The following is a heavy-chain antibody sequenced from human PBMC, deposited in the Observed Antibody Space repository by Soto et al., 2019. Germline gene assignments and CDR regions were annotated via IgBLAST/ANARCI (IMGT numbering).Heavy chain of an antibody. J-gene: IGHJ4*02. CDR3: AAVGSGYYAN. Sequence: EVPLVESGGDLVQPGGSLRLSCAASGFTFSTYWMHWVRQAPGKGLLWVSRIKTDGTYATYADSVKGRFTISRDNAKNTLYLQMNSLRVEDAAVYYCAAVGSGYYANWGQGTLVTVSS. V-gene: IGHV3-74*01. D-gene: IGHD3-22*01. CDR2: IKTDGTYA. CDR1: GFTFSTYW.